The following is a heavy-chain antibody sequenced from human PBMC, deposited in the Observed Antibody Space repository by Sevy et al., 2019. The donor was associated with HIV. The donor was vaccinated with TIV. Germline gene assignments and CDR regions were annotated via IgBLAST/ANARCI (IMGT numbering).Heavy chain of an antibody. Sequence: ASVKVSCMASGYSFSGYHMHWVRQAPGQGLEWMGRINPKSGDTNYAQKFQGRVTMTRDTSLPTAYMELTRLKSDDTAVYYCAGEGQWLLYGLDVWGQGTTVTVSS. V-gene: IGHV1-2*06. CDR2: INPKSGDT. D-gene: IGHD6-19*01. CDR1: GYSFSGYH. CDR3: AGEGQWLLYGLDV. J-gene: IGHJ6*02.